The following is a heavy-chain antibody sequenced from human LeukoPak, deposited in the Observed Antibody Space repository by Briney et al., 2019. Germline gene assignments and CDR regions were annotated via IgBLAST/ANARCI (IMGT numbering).Heavy chain of an antibody. D-gene: IGHD3-22*01. V-gene: IGHV3-21*01. CDR2: ISSSSSYI. Sequence: GGSLRLSCAASGFTFSSYAMSWVRQAPGKGLEWVSSISSSSSYIYYADSVKGRFTISRDNAKNSLYLQMNSLRAEDTAVYYCAREYYDSSGYYDYWGQGTLVTVSS. CDR1: GFTFSSYA. J-gene: IGHJ4*02. CDR3: AREYYDSSGYYDY.